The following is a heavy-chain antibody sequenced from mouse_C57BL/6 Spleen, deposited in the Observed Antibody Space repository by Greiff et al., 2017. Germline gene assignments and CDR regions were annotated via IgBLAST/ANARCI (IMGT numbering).Heavy chain of an antibody. CDR1: GFTFSDAW. CDR3: TRNYGNYFDY. J-gene: IGHJ2*01. D-gene: IGHD2-1*01. CDR2: IRNKANNHAT. Sequence: EVQGVESGGGLVQPGGSMKLSCAASGFTFSDAWMDWVRQSPEKGLEWVAEIRNKANNHATYYAESVKGRFTISRDDSKSSVYLQMNSLRAEDTGIYYCTRNYGNYFDYWGQGTTLTVSS. V-gene: IGHV6-6*01.